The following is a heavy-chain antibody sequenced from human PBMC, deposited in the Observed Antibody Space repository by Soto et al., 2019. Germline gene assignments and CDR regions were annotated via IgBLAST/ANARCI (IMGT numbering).Heavy chain of an antibody. CDR2: ISSSSSYI. J-gene: IGHJ6*02. V-gene: IGHV3-21*01. CDR1: GFTFSSYS. CDR3: ARGRGSSWPNYYYYGMDV. D-gene: IGHD6-13*01. Sequence: EVQLVESGGGLVKPGGSLRLSCAASGFTFSSYSMNWVRQAPGKGLEWVSSISSSSSYIYYADSVKGRFTISRDNAKNSLYLQMNSLRAEETAVYYCARGRGSSWPNYYYYGMDVWGQGTTVTVSS.